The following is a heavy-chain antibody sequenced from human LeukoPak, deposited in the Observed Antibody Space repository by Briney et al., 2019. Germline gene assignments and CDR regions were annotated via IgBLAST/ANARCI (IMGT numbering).Heavy chain of an antibody. D-gene: IGHD2-21*02. CDR3: ARVHHERLRLDV. Sequence: SETLSLTGTVSGGSINSGDYVWSWIRQHPGKVLEWIGYIYYSESTHYNPSLKTRITISVDTSKNEFSLKLSSVTAADTAVYYCARVHHERLRLDVWGQGTTVTVSS. CDR1: GGSINSGDYV. V-gene: IGHV4-31*03. J-gene: IGHJ6*02. CDR2: IYYSEST.